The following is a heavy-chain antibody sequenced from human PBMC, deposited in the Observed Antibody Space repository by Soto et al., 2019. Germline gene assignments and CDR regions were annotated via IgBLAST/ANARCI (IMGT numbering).Heavy chain of an antibody. CDR3: AKCPLQSFYMDV. CDR2: ITGSSDST. CDR1: GFAFSNHV. D-gene: IGHD6-19*01. V-gene: IGHV3-23*01. Sequence: EVQLLESGGGLVQPGGSLRLSCAASGFAFSNHVMTWVRQAPGKGLEWVSGITGSSDSTTYADSVKGRFTISRDNSKNTLYLQITILRSEDTAIYFCAKCPLQSFYMDVWGKGATVTVSS. J-gene: IGHJ6*03.